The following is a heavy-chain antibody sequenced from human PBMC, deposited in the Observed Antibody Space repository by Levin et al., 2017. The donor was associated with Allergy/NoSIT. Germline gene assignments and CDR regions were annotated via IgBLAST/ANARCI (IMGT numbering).Heavy chain of an antibody. CDR3: AKDLAPYYYDSSGYWDQALGGMDV. J-gene: IGHJ6*02. CDR1: GFTFSSYA. Sequence: PGGSLRLSCAASGFTFSSYAMSWVRQAPGKGLEWVSAISGSGGSTYYADSVKGRFTISRDNSKNTLYLQMNSLRAEDTAVYYCAKDLAPYYYDSSGYWDQALGGMDVWGQGTTVTVSS. CDR2: ISGSGGST. D-gene: IGHD3-22*01. V-gene: IGHV3-23*01.